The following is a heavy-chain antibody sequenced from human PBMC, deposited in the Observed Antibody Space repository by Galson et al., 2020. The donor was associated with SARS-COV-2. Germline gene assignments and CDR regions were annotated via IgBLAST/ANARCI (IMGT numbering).Heavy chain of an antibody. CDR3: ARGGGLNFLYYDMDV. CDR2: IYSGGSS. Sequence: QLGESLKISCAASGFTVSSNYMSWVRQAPGKGLEWVSVIYSGGSSYYADSVEGRFTISRDNSKNTLYLQMNSLRAEDSAVYYCARGGGLNFLYYDMDVWGKGTTVTISS. CDR1: GFTVSSNY. J-gene: IGHJ6*03. V-gene: IGHV3-66*02. D-gene: IGHD1-20*01.